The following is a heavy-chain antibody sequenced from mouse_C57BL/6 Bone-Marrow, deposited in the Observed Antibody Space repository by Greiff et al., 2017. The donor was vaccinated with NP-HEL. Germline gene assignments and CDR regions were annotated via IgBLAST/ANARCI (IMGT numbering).Heavy chain of an antibody. V-gene: IGHV1-80*01. Sequence: VQRVESGAELVKPGASVKISCKASGYEFSNYWMNWVKQRPGKGLEWIGQIYPGDGDTNYNGKFKDKATLTADKSSSTADMQLSRLTSEDSAVYFCARGAYWGQGTLVTVSA. CDR2: IYPGDGDT. CDR3: ARGAY. CDR1: GYEFSNYW. J-gene: IGHJ3*01.